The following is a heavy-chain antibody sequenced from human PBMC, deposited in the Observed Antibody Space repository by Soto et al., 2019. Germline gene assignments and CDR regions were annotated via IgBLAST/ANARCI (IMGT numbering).Heavy chain of an antibody. CDR2: ITTSGGHA. D-gene: IGHD2-15*01. CDR3: ARGEVVAATSYCDY. Sequence: ASVKVSCKASGYTFSSYCIHWVRQAPGQGLEWLGLITTSGGHAYYAQKFQGRVALTRDTSTSTVYMDLTSLTPEDTAVYYCARGEVVAATSYCDYWGQGTLVTAPQ. J-gene: IGHJ4*02. V-gene: IGHV1-46*01. CDR1: GYTFSSYC.